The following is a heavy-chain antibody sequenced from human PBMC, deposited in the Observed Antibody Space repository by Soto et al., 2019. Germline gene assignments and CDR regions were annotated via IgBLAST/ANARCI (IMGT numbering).Heavy chain of an antibody. CDR1: GFTFSSYG. CDR3: ARFIGVASFDY. Sequence: QVQLVESGGGVVQPGRSLRLSCAASGFTFSSYGMHWVRQAPGKGLEWVAVIWYDGSNKYYADSVKGRFTISRDNSKNTLYLQMNSLRAEDTAVYYCARFIGVASFDYWGQGPLVTVSS. D-gene: IGHD3-10*01. J-gene: IGHJ4*02. CDR2: IWYDGSNK. V-gene: IGHV3-33*01.